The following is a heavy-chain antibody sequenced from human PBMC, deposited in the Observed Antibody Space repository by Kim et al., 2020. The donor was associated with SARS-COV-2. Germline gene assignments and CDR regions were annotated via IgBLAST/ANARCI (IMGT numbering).Heavy chain of an antibody. CDR2: INTNTGHP. D-gene: IGHD6-19*01. CDR1: GYTFTNYP. Sequence: ASVKVSCKASGYTFTNYPMNWVRQAPGQGLEWIGWINTNTGHPTYAQGFTGRFVFSLDTSVSTHYLQISSLKTEDTAVYYCARGGAVAGFLGDYWGQGTLVTVSS. V-gene: IGHV7-4-1*02. CDR3: ARGGAVAGFLGDY. J-gene: IGHJ4*02.